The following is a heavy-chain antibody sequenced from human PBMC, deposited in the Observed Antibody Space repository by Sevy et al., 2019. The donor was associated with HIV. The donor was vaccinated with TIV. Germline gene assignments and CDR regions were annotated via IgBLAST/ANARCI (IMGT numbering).Heavy chain of an antibody. CDR1: GGSISSYY. V-gene: IGHV4-59*01. J-gene: IGHJ6*02. Sequence: SETLSLTCTVSGGSISSYYWSWIRQPPGKGLEWIGYIYYSGSTNYNPSLKSRVTISVDTSKNQFSLKLSSVTAADTAVYYCTRVEDGMDVWGHGTTVTVSS. CDR2: IYYSGST. CDR3: TRVEDGMDV. D-gene: IGHD3-3*01.